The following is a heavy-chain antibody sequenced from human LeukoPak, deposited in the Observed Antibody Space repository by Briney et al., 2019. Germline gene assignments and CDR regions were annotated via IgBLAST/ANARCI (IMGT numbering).Heavy chain of an antibody. CDR3: ARETYYDRGNAFHI. V-gene: IGHV1-2*02. CDR1: GYNFTDNY. Sequence: ASVKVSGKASGYNFTDNYMHWVRQAPGQGLEWMGWINPNSGGADYAQKFQGRVTMTRDTSITTACMELSSLRSDDTAVYYCARETYYDRGNAFHIWGQGTMVTVSS. CDR2: INPNSGGA. D-gene: IGHD3-22*01. J-gene: IGHJ3*02.